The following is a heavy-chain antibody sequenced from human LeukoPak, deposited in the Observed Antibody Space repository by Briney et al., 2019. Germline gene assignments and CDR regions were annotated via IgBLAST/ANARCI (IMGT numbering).Heavy chain of an antibody. V-gene: IGHV3-53*01. D-gene: IGHD2-2*01. CDR3: ARGVHYAPLDY. CDR2: IYSGGST. J-gene: IGHJ4*02. CDR1: GFTLSSYE. Sequence: PGGSLRLSCTASGFTLSSYEMSWIRQAPGKGLEWVSVIYSGGSTYYADSVKGRFTISRDNSKNTLYLQMNSLRAEDTAVYYCARGVHYAPLDYWGQGTLVTVSS.